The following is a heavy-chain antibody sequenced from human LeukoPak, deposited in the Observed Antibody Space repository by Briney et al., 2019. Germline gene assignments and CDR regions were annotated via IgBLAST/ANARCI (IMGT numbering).Heavy chain of an antibody. CDR1: GFTFSSYA. CDR3: ARDRAWGGFDY. CDR2: ISGSGGST. J-gene: IGHJ4*02. D-gene: IGHD3-16*01. V-gene: IGHV3-23*01. Sequence: PGGSLRLSCAASGFTFSSYAMSWVRQAPGKGLEWVSAISGSGGSTYYADSVKGRFTISRDNAKNSLYLQMNSLRAEDTAVYYCARDRAWGGFDYWGQGTLVTVSS.